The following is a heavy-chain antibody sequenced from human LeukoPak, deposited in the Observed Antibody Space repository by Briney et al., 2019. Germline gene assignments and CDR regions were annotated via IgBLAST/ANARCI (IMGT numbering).Heavy chain of an antibody. Sequence: SETLSLTCAVYGGSFSGYYWSWIRQPPGKGLEWIGEINHSGRTNYNPSLKSRVTISVDTSKNQFSLKLSSITAADTAVYYCARVDIVVVVATDWGQGTLVTVSS. V-gene: IGHV4-34*01. J-gene: IGHJ4*02. CDR2: INHSGRT. CDR3: ARVDIVVVVATD. CDR1: GGSFSGYY. D-gene: IGHD2-15*01.